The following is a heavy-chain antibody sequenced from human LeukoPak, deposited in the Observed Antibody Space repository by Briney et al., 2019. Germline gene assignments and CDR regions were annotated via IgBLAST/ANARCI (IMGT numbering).Heavy chain of an antibody. J-gene: IGHJ4*02. CDR2: INHSGST. D-gene: IGHD1-26*01. V-gene: IGHV4-34*01. CDR3: ARGNPGSYVFDY. CDR1: GGSFSGYY. Sequence: SETLSLTCAVYGGSFSGYYWSWIRQPPGKGLEWIGEINHSGSTNYNPSLKSRVTISVDTSKNQFSLKLSSVTAADTAVYYCARGNPGSYVFDYWGQGTLVTVSS.